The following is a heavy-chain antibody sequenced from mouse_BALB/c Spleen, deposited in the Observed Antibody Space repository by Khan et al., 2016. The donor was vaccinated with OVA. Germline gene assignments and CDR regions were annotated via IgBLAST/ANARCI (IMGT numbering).Heavy chain of an antibody. CDR3: ARGGKGGFAY. V-gene: IGHV5-15*02. CDR1: GFTFSDYG. CDR2: ISSLAYNF. J-gene: IGHJ3*01. Sequence: EVELVESGGGLVQPGGSRKLSCAASGFTFSDYGMAWVRQAPGKGPEWLSFISSLAYNFYYADTVTGRFTISRENAKNPLYLEMSSLRSEDTAMYYCARGGKGGFAYWGQGTLVTVSA.